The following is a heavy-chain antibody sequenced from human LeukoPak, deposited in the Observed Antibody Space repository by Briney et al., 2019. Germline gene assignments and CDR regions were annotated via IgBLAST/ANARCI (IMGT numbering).Heavy chain of an antibody. Sequence: QPGGSLRLSCAASGFTFSSYEMNWVRQAPGKGLEWVSYISSSGSTIYYADSVKGRFTISRDNSKNTLYLQMNSLRAEDTAVYYCAKDGRYCSGGSCYYFDYWGQGTLVTVSS. D-gene: IGHD2-15*01. J-gene: IGHJ4*02. CDR3: AKDGRYCSGGSCYYFDY. CDR1: GFTFSSYE. V-gene: IGHV3-48*03. CDR2: ISSSGSTI.